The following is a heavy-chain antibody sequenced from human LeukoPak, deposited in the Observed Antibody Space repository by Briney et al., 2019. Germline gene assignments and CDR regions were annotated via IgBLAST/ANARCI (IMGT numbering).Heavy chain of an antibody. J-gene: IGHJ4*02. D-gene: IGHD6-19*01. Sequence: GGSLRLSCAASGFTFSSYWMSWVRQAPGKGLEWVANIKQDGSEKYYVDSVKGRFTISRDNAKNSLYLQMNSLRAEDTAVYYCARDSLWQWLVRYPFDYWGQGTLVTVSS. V-gene: IGHV3-7*01. CDR1: GFTFSSYW. CDR3: ARDSLWQWLVRYPFDY. CDR2: IKQDGSEK.